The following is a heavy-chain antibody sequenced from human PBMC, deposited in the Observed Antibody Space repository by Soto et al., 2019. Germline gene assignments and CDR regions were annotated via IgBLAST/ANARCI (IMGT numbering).Heavy chain of an antibody. Sequence: DVQLLESGGGLVQPGGSLRLSCAASGFRFSTYDMSWVRQAPGKGLEGVSVMRGSGRGTYYADSVKGRFTISRDNSKTTLYMQMNSLRAEDTAVYYCVRQAKLTTVTANVGYYYGLDVWGQGTTVTVSS. D-gene: IGHD4-4*01. J-gene: IGHJ6*02. CDR3: VRQAKLTTVTANVGYYYGLDV. CDR1: GFRFSTYD. V-gene: IGHV3-23*01. CDR2: MRGSGRGT.